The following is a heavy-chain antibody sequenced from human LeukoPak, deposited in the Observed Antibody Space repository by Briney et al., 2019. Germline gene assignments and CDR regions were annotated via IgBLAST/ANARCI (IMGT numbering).Heavy chain of an antibody. V-gene: IGHV4-61*02. J-gene: IGHJ5*02. D-gene: IGHD3-10*01. CDR2: IYTSGRT. CDR3: ARDITMVRGVSLCDP. Sequence: SETLSLTCTVSGGSISGGRYYWSWIRQPAGKGLEWIGCIYTSGRTNYNPALKSRATITVDTSMNQFSRKLSSVTAADTAVSSCARDITMVRGVSLCDPWGQGTPVTLSS. CDR1: GGSISGGRYY.